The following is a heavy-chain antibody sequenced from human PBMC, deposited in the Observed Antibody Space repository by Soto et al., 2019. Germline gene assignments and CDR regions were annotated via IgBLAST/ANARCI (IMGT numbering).Heavy chain of an antibody. Sequence: SETLSLTCTVSGGSISSSSYYWGWIRQPPGKGLEWIGSIYYSGSTYYNPSLKSRVTISVDTSKNQFSLKLSSVTAADTAVYYCARLRGTMVRGVIPISYYYYMDVWGKGTTVTVSS. V-gene: IGHV4-39*01. D-gene: IGHD3-10*01. CDR1: GGSISSSSYY. CDR2: IYYSGST. CDR3: ARLRGTMVRGVIPISYYYYMDV. J-gene: IGHJ6*03.